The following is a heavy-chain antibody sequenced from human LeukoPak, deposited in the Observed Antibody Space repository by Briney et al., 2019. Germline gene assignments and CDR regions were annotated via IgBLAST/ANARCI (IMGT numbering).Heavy chain of an antibody. D-gene: IGHD6-13*01. CDR2: IWYDGSNK. CDR3: AKQSRQQLAHFDY. Sequence: GGSLRLSCAASGFTFSSYGMHWVRQAPGKGLEWVAVIWYDGSNKYYADSVKGRFTISRDNSKNTLYPQMNSLRAEDTAVYYCAKQSRQQLAHFDYWGQGTLVAVSS. J-gene: IGHJ4*02. V-gene: IGHV3-33*06. CDR1: GFTFSSYG.